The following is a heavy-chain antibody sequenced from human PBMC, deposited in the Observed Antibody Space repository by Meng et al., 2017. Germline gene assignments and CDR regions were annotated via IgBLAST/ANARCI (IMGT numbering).Heavy chain of an antibody. CDR3: ARSRFELLWFGESPTRNWYFDL. J-gene: IGHJ2*01. Sequence: QVHPPSLVQGRMRPPGTPLITWPVEGGSYSRSYGEGVRQPPGKGLQGIRDINHTGTTNYNTSLKSRVTISVDTSTHQFSLKLSSVTAADTAVYYCARSRFELLWFGESPTRNWYFDLWGRGTLVTVSS. CDR2: INHTGTT. V-gene: IGHV4-34*01. CDR1: GGSYSRSY. D-gene: IGHD3-10*01.